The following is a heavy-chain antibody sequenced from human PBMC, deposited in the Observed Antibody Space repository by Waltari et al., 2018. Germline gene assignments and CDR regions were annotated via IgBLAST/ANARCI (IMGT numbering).Heavy chain of an antibody. Sequence: QLHLQESGPGLVKPSETLSLTCSVSGGSITSKRHYWGWIRQPPGKGPEWTGTISYSGATYNNPSLKSRVTISVDTSKNQYSLKLTSVTAADTAVYYCATYIGASIGTAAFDVWGQGTMVTVSS. CDR3: ATYIGASIGTAAFDV. CDR1: GGSITSKRHY. J-gene: IGHJ3*01. CDR2: ISYSGAT. D-gene: IGHD5-12*01. V-gene: IGHV4-39*01.